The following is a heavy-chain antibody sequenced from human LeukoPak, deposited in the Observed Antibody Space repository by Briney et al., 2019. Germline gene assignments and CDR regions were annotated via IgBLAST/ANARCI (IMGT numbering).Heavy chain of an antibody. V-gene: IGHV4-61*02. CDR3: ARVPWVGKLDV. CDR2: IYTSGST. D-gene: IGHD1-26*01. Sequence: PSQTLSLTCTVSGGSISSGSYYWSWIRQPGGKGLEWIVRIYTSGSTNYNPSLKSPVTISVDTSKNQFSLKLSSVTAADTAVYYCARVPWVGKLDVWGKGTTVTVSS. J-gene: IGHJ6*04. CDR1: GGSISSGSYY.